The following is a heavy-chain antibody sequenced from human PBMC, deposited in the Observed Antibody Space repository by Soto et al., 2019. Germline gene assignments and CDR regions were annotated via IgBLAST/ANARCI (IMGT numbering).Heavy chain of an antibody. Sequence: ALRVSGAASVFTVDDYAMHWVRQAPGKGLEWVSGITWNSGSIGHADSVKGRFTISRDNAKNSLYLQMNSLRAEDTALYYCAKDSHYDSSGYLSRVDYWGQGTLVTVSS. D-gene: IGHD3-22*01. V-gene: IGHV3-9*01. CDR2: ITWNSGSI. CDR3: AKDSHYDSSGYLSRVDY. J-gene: IGHJ4*02. CDR1: VFTVDDYA.